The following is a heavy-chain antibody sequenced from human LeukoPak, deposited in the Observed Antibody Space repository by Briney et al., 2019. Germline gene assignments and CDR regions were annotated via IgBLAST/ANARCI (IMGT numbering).Heavy chain of an antibody. J-gene: IGHJ6*03. Sequence: SETLSLTCTVSGGSISSYYWGWIRQPAGKGLEWFGRIYTSGSTNYNPSLKSRVTMSVDTSKNQLSLKLSSVTAADTAVYYCAGTKGYCSGGSCPSRRGNYYYYYMDVWGKGTTVTVSS. D-gene: IGHD2-15*01. CDR3: AGTKGYCSGGSCPSRRGNYYYYYMDV. CDR1: GGSISSYY. CDR2: IYTSGST. V-gene: IGHV4-4*07.